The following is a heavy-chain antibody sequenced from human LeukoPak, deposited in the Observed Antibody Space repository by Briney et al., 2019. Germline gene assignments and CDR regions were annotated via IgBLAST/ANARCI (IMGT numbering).Heavy chain of an antibody. Sequence: GGSLRLSCAASGFTFTRYGMHWVRQAPGKGLEWVAFVRYDGSEKYYADSVKGRFTISRDDSRNTVFLQMNSLTAEDTAVYYCAKGSFYCTSSTCPQYYYYYMDVWGTGTTVTVSS. CDR1: GFTFTRYG. V-gene: IGHV3-30*02. CDR3: AKGSFYCTSSTCPQYYYYYMDV. D-gene: IGHD2/OR15-2a*01. J-gene: IGHJ6*03. CDR2: VRYDGSEK.